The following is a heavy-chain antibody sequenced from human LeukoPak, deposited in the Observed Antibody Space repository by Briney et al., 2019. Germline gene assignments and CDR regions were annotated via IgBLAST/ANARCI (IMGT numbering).Heavy chain of an antibody. CDR2: ISGSGGST. CDR1: GFTFSSYA. Sequence: GGSLRLPCAASGFTFSSYAMSWVRQAPGKGLEWVSAISGSGGSTYYADSVKGRFTISRDNAKNSLYLQMNSLRAEDTAVYYCAHLSIVAAVDYWGQGTLVTVSS. D-gene: IGHD6-13*01. CDR3: AHLSIVAAVDY. J-gene: IGHJ4*02. V-gene: IGHV3-23*01.